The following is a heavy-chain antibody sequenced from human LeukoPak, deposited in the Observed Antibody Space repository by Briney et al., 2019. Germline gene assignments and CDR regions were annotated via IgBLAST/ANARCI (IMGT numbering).Heavy chain of an antibody. D-gene: IGHD3-10*01. CDR1: GYTFIDYY. CDR3: ARGSRFHPQNRFDP. J-gene: IGHJ5*02. Sequence: ASVKVSCKASGYTFIDYYIHWVRQAPGQGLEWMGWVGPNTGGTYYAQTFQGRVTMTSAASISTVYMELTSLTYDDTAVYYCARGSRFHPQNRFDPWGQGTLITVSS. CDR2: VGPNTGGT. V-gene: IGHV1-2*02.